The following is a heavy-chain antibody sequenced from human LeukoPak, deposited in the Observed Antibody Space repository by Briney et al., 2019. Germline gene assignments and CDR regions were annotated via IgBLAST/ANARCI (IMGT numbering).Heavy chain of an antibody. D-gene: IGHD6-13*01. CDR1: GFTFSSYD. J-gene: IGHJ5*02. Sequence: GGSLRLSCAASGFTFSSYDMHWVRQATGKGLEWVSAIGTAGDTYYPGSVKGRFTISRENAKNSLYLQMNSLRAGDTAVYYCARERFNSSSWTGGWFDPWGQGTLVTVSS. CDR2: IGTAGDT. CDR3: ARERFNSSSWTGGWFDP. V-gene: IGHV3-13*01.